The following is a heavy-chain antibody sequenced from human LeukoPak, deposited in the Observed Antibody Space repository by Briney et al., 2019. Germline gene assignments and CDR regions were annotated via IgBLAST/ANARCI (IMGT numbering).Heavy chain of an antibody. CDR2: MYYSGST. Sequence: NPSETLSLTCTVTGYSIRGGYYWGWIRQAPGKGLEWIGNMYYSGSTYYSPSLQSRVTLSVDTSKNQFSLKLSSVTAADTAVYYCARSGSGGTGVTSYYYNYYMDVWGKGTTVTVSS. V-gene: IGHV4-38-2*02. CDR1: GYSIRGGYY. CDR3: ARSGSGGTGVTSYYYNYYMDV. J-gene: IGHJ6*03. D-gene: IGHD3-22*01.